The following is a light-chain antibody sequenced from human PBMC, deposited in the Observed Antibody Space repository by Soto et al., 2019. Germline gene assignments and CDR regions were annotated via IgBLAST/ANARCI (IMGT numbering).Light chain of an antibody. V-gene: IGKV1-39*01. Sequence: DIQMTQSPSSLSASVGDRVTITCRASQTISSYLNWFQQKPGKAPKVLIYAASTSQSGVPSRFSGSGSATDFTLTISSLQPEDFATYYCQQSSSIPLTFGGGTKLEIK. CDR3: QQSSSIPLT. CDR1: QTISSY. CDR2: AAS. J-gene: IGKJ4*01.